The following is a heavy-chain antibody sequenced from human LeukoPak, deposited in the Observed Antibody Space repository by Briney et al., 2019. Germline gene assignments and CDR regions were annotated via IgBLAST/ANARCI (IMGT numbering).Heavy chain of an antibody. CDR3: ARHVVTADPYFFDY. CDR2: IYYSGST. J-gene: IGHJ4*02. Sequence: PSETLSLTCTVSGGSISSSHCYWGWIRQPPGKGLEWIGTIYYSGSTYYNPSLKSRVTISVDTSKNHFSLKVNSVTAADTAVYYCARHVVTADPYFFDYWGQGTLVTVSS. D-gene: IGHD2-21*02. V-gene: IGHV4-39*01. CDR1: GGSISSSHCY.